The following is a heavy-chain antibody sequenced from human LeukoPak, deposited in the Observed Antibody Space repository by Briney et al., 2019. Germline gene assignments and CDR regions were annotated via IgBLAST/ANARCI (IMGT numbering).Heavy chain of an antibody. V-gene: IGHV4-39*01. J-gene: IGHJ4*02. CDR3: ARHVSVAVTNFFDY. CDR2: VYYTGTT. CDR1: GGSISSRNYY. Sequence: PSETLSLTCTVSGGSISSRNYYWGWIRQPPGKGLEWIGGVYYTGTTHSNPSLKSRVTISVDTSKNQFSLRLSSMTAADTAVYYCARHVSVAVTNFFDYWGQGTLVTVSS. D-gene: IGHD6-19*01.